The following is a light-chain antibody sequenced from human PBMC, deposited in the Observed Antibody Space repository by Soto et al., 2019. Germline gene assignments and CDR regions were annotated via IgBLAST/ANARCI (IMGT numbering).Light chain of an antibody. CDR1: QYISNY. V-gene: IGKV1-39*01. CDR3: QQTYSAPT. CDR2: SAS. Sequence: DIQMTQSPSSLSASVGDRVTITCRASQYISNYLNWYQQKPGKAPKLLISSASSLLSGVPSRFSSSRARTHFTLTISSLQPEDFATYYCQQTYSAPTFGQGTKVEIK. J-gene: IGKJ1*01.